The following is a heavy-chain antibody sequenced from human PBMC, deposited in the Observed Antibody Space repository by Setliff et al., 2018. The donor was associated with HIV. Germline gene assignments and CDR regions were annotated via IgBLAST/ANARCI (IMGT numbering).Heavy chain of an antibody. CDR2: INHDRTT. V-gene: IGHV4-34*01. CDR3: ARGSRQLTIFGVVFKTNYYFMDA. J-gene: IGHJ6*03. D-gene: IGHD3-3*01. Sequence: SETLSLTCAVYGGSFSGYYWSWIRRPPGKGLEWIGEINHDRTTNYNPSLKSRVTISVDTSKNQFSLTLNSVTAADTAVYYCARGSRQLTIFGVVFKTNYYFMDAWGKGTAVTVSS. CDR1: GGSFSGYY.